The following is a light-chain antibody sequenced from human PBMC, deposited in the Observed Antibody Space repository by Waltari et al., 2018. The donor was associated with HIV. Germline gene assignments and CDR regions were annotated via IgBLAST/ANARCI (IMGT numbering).Light chain of an antibody. V-gene: IGKV2-28*01. CDR1: QSLLDANPNQY. CDR2: LGS. Sequence: DVVMTHSPLSLPVRPGGPAPVSCDSSQSLLDANPNQYLYWDLRRPCQAPQRLVYLGSNRASWIAVRFSGSASGTNFTLNISRVEADDGVTYYCMQALPTPRTFGGGTKVQIK. CDR3: MQALPTPRT. J-gene: IGKJ4*01.